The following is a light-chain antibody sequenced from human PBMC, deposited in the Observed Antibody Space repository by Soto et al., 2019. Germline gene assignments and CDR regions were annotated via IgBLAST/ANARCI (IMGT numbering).Light chain of an antibody. CDR3: QQYGDSPWT. J-gene: IGKJ1*01. Sequence: EIVLTQSPGTLSLSPGERATLSCRASQSAGSTYLAWYQQKPGQAPRLLIFGASSRATGIPDRFSGSGSGTDFTLTISRLEPEDFAVYYCQQYGDSPWTFGQGTKVDIK. V-gene: IGKV3-20*01. CDR2: GAS. CDR1: QSAGSTY.